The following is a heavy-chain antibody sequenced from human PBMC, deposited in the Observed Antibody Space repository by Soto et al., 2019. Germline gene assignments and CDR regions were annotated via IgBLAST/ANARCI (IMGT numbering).Heavy chain of an antibody. Sequence: SLRLSCAASGFTFDDYTMHWVRQAPGKGLEWVSLISWDGGSTYYADSVKGRFTISRDNSKNSLYLQMNSLRTEDTALYYCAKSELYYYYGMDVWGQGTTVTVSS. J-gene: IGHJ6*02. CDR1: GFTFDDYT. D-gene: IGHD1-7*01. CDR2: ISWDGGST. CDR3: AKSELYYYYGMDV. V-gene: IGHV3-43*01.